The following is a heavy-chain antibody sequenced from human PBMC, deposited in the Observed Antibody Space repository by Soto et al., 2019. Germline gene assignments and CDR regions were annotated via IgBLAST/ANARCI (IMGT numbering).Heavy chain of an antibody. V-gene: IGHV3-9*01. Sequence: QPGGFLRLSCAASGFTFDDYAMHWVRQAPGKGLEWVSGISWNSGSIGYADSVKGRFTISRDNAKNSLYLQMNSLRAEDTALYYCAKGAVVVAAEIDYWGQGTLVTVSS. D-gene: IGHD2-15*01. CDR2: ISWNSGSI. CDR3: AKGAVVVAAEIDY. J-gene: IGHJ4*02. CDR1: GFTFDDYA.